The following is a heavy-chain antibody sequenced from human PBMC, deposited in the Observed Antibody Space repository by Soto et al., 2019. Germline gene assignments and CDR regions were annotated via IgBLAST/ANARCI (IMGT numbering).Heavy chain of an antibody. Sequence: QVQLQQWGAGLSKPSETLSLTCAVYGGSFSGYYWTWIRHPPGKGLEWIGEINHRGNTNYNPSLKSRVTISVDTSKNQFSLKLTSVTAADTAVYYCARQEVPQWFTKGYYGMDVWDQGTTVTVSS. CDR2: INHRGNT. CDR1: GGSFSGYY. CDR3: ARQEVPQWFTKGYYGMDV. J-gene: IGHJ6*02. V-gene: IGHV4-34*01. D-gene: IGHD2-8*01.